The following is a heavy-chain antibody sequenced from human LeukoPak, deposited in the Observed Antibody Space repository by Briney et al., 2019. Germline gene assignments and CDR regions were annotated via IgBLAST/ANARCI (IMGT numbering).Heavy chain of an antibody. CDR3: ARATYFYYMDV. J-gene: IGHJ6*03. Sequence: PGGSLRLSCTASGFPFGDFAMSWFRQAPGKGLEWVGFIRSKAYGGTTEYAASVKGRFTISRDDSTSIAYLQMNSLRAEDTALYYCARATYFYYMDVWGKGTTVTVSS. CDR1: GFPFGDFA. CDR2: IRSKAYGGTT. V-gene: IGHV3-49*03.